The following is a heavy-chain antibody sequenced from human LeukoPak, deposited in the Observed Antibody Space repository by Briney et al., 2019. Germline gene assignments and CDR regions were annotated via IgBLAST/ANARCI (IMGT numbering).Heavy chain of an antibody. CDR2: INHSGST. V-gene: IGHV4-34*01. J-gene: IGHJ5*02. Sequence: RSSETLSLTCAVYGGSFSGHYWSWIRQPPGKGLEWIGEINHSGSTNYNPSLKSRVTISVDTSKNQFSLKLSSVTAADTAVYYCARGRLYPGFDPWGQGTLVTVSS. CDR3: ARGRLYPGFDP. CDR1: GGSFSGHY.